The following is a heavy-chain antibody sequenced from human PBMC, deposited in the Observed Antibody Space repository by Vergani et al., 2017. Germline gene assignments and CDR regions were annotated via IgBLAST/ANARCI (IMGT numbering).Heavy chain of an antibody. V-gene: IGHV1-69*06. J-gene: IGHJ2*01. CDR2: IIPIFGTA. D-gene: IGHD2-2*01. CDR1: GGTFSSYA. Sequence: QVQLVQSGAEVKQPGSSVKVSCKASGGTFSSYAISWVRQAPGQGLEWMGGIIPIFGTANYAQKFQGRVTITADKSTSTAYMELSSLRSEDTAVYYCARGGCSSTSCLNWYFDLWGRGTLVTVSS. CDR3: ARGGCSSTSCLNWYFDL.